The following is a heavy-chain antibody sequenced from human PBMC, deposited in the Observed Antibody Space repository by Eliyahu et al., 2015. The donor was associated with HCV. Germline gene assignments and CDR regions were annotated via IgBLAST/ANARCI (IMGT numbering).Heavy chain of an antibody. CDR3: ARDLGSGWYYFDY. J-gene: IGHJ4*02. Sequence: GKGLEWIGSIYYSGSTYYNPSLKSRVTISVDTSKNQFSLKLSSVTAADTAVYYCARDLGSGWYYFDYWGQGTLVTVSS. CDR2: IYYSGST. D-gene: IGHD6-19*01. V-gene: IGHV4-39*02.